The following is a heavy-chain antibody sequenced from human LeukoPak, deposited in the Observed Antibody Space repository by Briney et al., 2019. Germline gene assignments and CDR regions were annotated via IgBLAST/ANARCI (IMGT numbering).Heavy chain of an antibody. D-gene: IGHD6-19*01. J-gene: IGHJ4*02. CDR3: ARGYSSGWYQMGY. V-gene: IGHV4-59*01. Sequence: SETLSLTCAVYGGSFSGYYWSWIRQLPGKGLEWIGYIYYSGSTNYNPSLKSRVTISVDTSKNQFSLKLSSVTAADTAVYYCARGYSSGWYQMGYWGQGTLVTVSS. CDR1: GGSFSGYY. CDR2: IYYSGST.